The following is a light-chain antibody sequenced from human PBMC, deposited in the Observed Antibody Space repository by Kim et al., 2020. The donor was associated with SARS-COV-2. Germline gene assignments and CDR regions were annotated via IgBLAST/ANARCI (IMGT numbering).Light chain of an antibody. CDR2: DVT. Sequence: GQSITISCTPTSSDVGAYNYVSWYQQHPGKAPKLMIYDVTTRPSGVSNRFSGSKSGNPASLTISGLQAEDEADYYCTSYTSSSTLEFGGGTQLTVL. CDR3: TSYTSSSTLE. V-gene: IGLV2-14*03. J-gene: IGLJ2*01. CDR1: SSDVGAYNY.